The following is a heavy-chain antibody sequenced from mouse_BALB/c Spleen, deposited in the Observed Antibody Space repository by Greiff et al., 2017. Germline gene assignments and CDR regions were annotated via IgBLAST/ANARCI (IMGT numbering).Heavy chain of an antibody. Sequence: VQLKQSGAELVKPGASVKLSCTASGFNIKDTYMHWVKQRPEQGLEWIGRIDPANGNTKYDPKFQGKATITADTSSNTAYLQLSSLTSEDTAVYYCASDYGPVFAYWGQGTLVTVSA. D-gene: IGHD1-1*02. CDR1: GFNIKDTY. J-gene: IGHJ3*01. CDR2: IDPANGNT. CDR3: ASDYGPVFAY. V-gene: IGHV14-3*02.